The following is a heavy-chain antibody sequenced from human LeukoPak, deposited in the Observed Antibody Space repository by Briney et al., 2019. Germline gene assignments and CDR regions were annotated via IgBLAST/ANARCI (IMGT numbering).Heavy chain of an antibody. CDR1: GFTFSSYS. CDR3: ASSPVVVAATFATNY. Sequence: GGSLRLSCAASGFTFSSYSMNWVRQAPGKGLEWVSYISSSSSTIYYADSVKGRFTISRDNAKNSLYLQMNSLRAEDTAVYYCASSPVVVAATFATNYRGQGTLVTVSS. D-gene: IGHD2-15*01. V-gene: IGHV3-48*04. CDR2: ISSSSSTI. J-gene: IGHJ4*02.